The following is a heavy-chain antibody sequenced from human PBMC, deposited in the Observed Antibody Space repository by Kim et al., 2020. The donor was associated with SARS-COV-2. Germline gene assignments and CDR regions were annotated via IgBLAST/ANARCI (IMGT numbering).Heavy chain of an antibody. CDR3: AKGRGGSYFEAFDI. Sequence: GGSLRLSCAASGFTFSSYGMHWVRQAPGKGLEWVAVISYDGSNKYYADSVKGRFTISRDNSKNTLYLQMNSLRAEDTAVYYCAKGRGGSYFEAFDICVQG. CDR2: ISYDGSNK. D-gene: IGHD1-26*01. CDR1: GFTFSSYG. V-gene: IGHV3-30*18. J-gene: IGHJ3*02.